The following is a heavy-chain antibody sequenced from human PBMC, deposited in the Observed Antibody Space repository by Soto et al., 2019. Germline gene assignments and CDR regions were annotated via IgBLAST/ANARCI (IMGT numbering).Heavy chain of an antibody. CDR2: ISYDGSNK. D-gene: IGHD1-26*01. V-gene: IGHV3-30*18. CDR3: AKSRGSFPPSQYYGMDV. J-gene: IGHJ6*02. CDR1: GFTFSSYG. Sequence: TGGSLRLSCAASGFTFSSYGMHWVRQAPGKGLEWVAVISYDGSNKYYADSVKGRFTISRDNSKNTLYLQMNSLRAEDTAVYYCAKSRGSFPPSQYYGMDVWGQGTTVTVSS.